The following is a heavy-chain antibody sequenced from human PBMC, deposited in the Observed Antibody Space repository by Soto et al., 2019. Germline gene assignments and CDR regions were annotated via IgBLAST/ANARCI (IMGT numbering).Heavy chain of an antibody. CDR3: PRPSGFFRISLLDM. D-gene: IGHD3-10*01. Sequence: PAETLSLTCDVSGDSISSINWWIWVRQPPGKGLQWIGEVYHTGTTNYNPSLKSRVTISVDKSQNHFSLNVTSLTAADTADSYCPRPSGFFRISLLDMWGQGALVTVS. J-gene: IGHJ4*01. CDR2: VYHTGTT. CDR1: GDSISSINW. V-gene: IGHV4-4*02.